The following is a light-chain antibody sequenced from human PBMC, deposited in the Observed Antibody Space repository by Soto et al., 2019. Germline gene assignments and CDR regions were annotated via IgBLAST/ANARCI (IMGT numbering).Light chain of an antibody. CDR3: CSYAGSYAVV. CDR2: DVS. CDR1: SSDVGGYNY. J-gene: IGLJ2*01. Sequence: QSVLTQPRSVSGSPGQSVTISCTGGSSDVGGYNYVSWYQQHPGKAPKLMIYDVSKRPSGVPDRFSGSKSGNTASLTISGLQAEDEADYYCCSYAGSYAVVFGGGTKLTVL. V-gene: IGLV2-11*01.